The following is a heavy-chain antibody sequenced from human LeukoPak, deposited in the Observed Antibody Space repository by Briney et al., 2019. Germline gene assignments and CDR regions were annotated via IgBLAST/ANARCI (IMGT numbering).Heavy chain of an antibody. CDR1: GYTFTSYW. J-gene: IGHJ4*02. CDR2: IYPGDSDT. V-gene: IGHV5-51*01. Sequence: GESLKISCKGSGYTFTSYWIGWVRQMPGKGLEGMGIIYPGDSDTRYSPSFEGQVTISADKSISTAYLQWTSLKASDTAMYYCARGGERVAADYWGQGTLVTVSS. D-gene: IGHD6-25*01. CDR3: ARGGERVAADY.